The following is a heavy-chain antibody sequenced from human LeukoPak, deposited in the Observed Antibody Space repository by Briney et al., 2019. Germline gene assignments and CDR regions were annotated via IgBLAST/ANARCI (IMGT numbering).Heavy chain of an antibody. J-gene: IGHJ4*02. Sequence: PGGSLRLSCAASGFTFSSYAMSWVRQAPGKGLEWVSAISGSGGSTYYADSVKGRFTISRDNSKNTLYLQMNSLRAEDTAVYYCAGTYCGGDCYSAGPIDYWGQGTLVTVSS. D-gene: IGHD2-21*02. CDR2: ISGSGGST. CDR1: GFTFSSYA. CDR3: AGTYCGGDCYSAGPIDY. V-gene: IGHV3-23*01.